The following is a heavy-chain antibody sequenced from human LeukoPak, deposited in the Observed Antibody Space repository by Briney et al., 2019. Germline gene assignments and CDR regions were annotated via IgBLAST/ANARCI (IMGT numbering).Heavy chain of an antibody. CDR3: AKNGVVVPAARHYYYYYVDV. Sequence: PGGSLRLSCAASGFTFSSYGMHWVRQAPGKGLEWVAVISYDGSNKYYADSVKGRFTISRDNSKNTLYLQMNSLRAEDTAVYYCAKNGVVVPAARHYYYYYVDVWGKGTTVTVSS. CDR2: ISYDGSNK. J-gene: IGHJ6*03. D-gene: IGHD2-2*01. CDR1: GFTFSSYG. V-gene: IGHV3-30*18.